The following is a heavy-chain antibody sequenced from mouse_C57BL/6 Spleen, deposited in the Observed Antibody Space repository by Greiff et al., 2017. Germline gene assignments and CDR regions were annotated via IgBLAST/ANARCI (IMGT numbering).Heavy chain of an antibody. CDR2: IHPNSGST. CDR1: GYTFTSYW. J-gene: IGHJ2*01. Sequence: VQLQQPGAELVKPGASVKLSCKASGYTFTSYWMHWVKQRPGQGLEWIGMIHPNSGSTNYNEKFKSKATLTVDKSSSTAYMHLSSLTSEDSAVYYCARDYYGSSRDYWGQGTTLTVSS. D-gene: IGHD1-1*01. V-gene: IGHV1-64*01. CDR3: ARDYYGSSRDY.